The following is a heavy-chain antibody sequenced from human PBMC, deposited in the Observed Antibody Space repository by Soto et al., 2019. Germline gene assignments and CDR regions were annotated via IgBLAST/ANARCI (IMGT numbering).Heavy chain of an antibody. CDR1: GFTFSSYW. Sequence: GGSLRLSCAASGFTFSSYWMSWVRQAPGKGLEWVANIKQDGSEKYYVDSVKGRFTISRDNAKNSLYLQMNSLRAEDTAVYYCAREEGPQWPIMMGDAFDIWGQGTMVTVSS. V-gene: IGHV3-7*01. J-gene: IGHJ3*02. CDR2: IKQDGSEK. D-gene: IGHD3-16*01. CDR3: AREEGPQWPIMMGDAFDI.